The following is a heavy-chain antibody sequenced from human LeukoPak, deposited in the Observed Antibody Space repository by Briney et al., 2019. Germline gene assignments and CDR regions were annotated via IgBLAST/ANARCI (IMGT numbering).Heavy chain of an antibody. CDR1: GYTFTSYG. V-gene: IGHV1-18*01. Sequence: GASVKVSCKASGYTFTSYGISWVLQAPGQGLEWMGRISAYNGNTNYAQKLQGRVTMTTDTSTSTAYMELRSLRSDDTAVYYCARAAYCSSTSCYTPTYFDYWGQGTLVTVSS. D-gene: IGHD2-2*02. J-gene: IGHJ4*02. CDR3: ARAAYCSSTSCYTPTYFDY. CDR2: ISAYNGNT.